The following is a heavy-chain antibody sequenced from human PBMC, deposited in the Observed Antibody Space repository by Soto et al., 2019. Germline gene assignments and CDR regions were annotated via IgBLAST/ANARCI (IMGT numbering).Heavy chain of an antibody. D-gene: IGHD6-13*01. CDR2: TYYRSKWYN. CDR1: GDSVSSNSAA. Sequence: PSQTLSLTCAISGDSVSSNSAAWNWIRQSPSRGLEWLGRTYYRSKWYNDYAVSVKSRITINPDTSKNQFSLQLNSVTPEDTAVYYCARDYSSSWYPPHMGTDYYYGMDVWGQGTTVTVSS. CDR3: ARDYSSSWYPPHMGTDYYYGMDV. J-gene: IGHJ6*02. V-gene: IGHV6-1*01.